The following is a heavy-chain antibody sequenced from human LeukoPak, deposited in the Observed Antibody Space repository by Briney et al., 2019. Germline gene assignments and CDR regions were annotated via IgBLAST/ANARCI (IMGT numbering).Heavy chain of an antibody. V-gene: IGHV4-59*01. Sequence: SETLSLTCTVSGDSISSYYWSWIRQPPGKGLEWIGYIYHSGSTNYNPSLKSRVTISADTSKDQFSLKLASVTAANTAVYYCATGYSSTWYYFDYWGQGTLVTVSS. D-gene: IGHD6-13*01. CDR3: ATGYSSTWYYFDY. J-gene: IGHJ4*02. CDR1: GDSISSYY. CDR2: IYHSGST.